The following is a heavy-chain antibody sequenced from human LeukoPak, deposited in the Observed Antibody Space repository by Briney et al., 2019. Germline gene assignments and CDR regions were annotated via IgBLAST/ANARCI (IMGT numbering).Heavy chain of an antibody. CDR2: IRYDGSDK. Sequence: GGSLRLSCAASGFTFSSYGMHWVRQAPGKGLEWVAFIRYDGSDKYYADSVKGRFTISRDNSKNTLYLQMNTLRTEDTAVYYCGKPSSGGYPYYFAYWAREPWSPSPQ. J-gene: IGHJ4*02. D-gene: IGHD3-10*01. CDR1: GFTFSSYG. V-gene: IGHV3-30*02. CDR3: GKPSSGGYPYYFAY.